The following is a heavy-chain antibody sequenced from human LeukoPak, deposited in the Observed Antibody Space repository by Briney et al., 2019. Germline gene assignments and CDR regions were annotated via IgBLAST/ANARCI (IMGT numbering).Heavy chain of an antibody. Sequence: XGXXXXXYXXSWIRQPPGXGLEGIGEINHSGSTKYNPSLKXGVTISVDXXXKQFSLKLSCVTAEDTAVYYGAKGQRSSSPWGQGTLVTVSS. CDR2: INHSGST. J-gene: IGHJ5*02. V-gene: IGHV4-34*01. CDR1: GXXXXXYX. D-gene: IGHD6-6*01. CDR3: AKGQRSSSP.